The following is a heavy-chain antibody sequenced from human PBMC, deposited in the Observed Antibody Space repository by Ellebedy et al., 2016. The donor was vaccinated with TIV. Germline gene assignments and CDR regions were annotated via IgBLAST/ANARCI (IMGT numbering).Heavy chain of an antibody. J-gene: IGHJ4*02. CDR3: ARERIAAAVFPVYYFDY. D-gene: IGHD6-13*01. CDR2: ISYDGSNK. V-gene: IGHV3-30*03. CDR1: GFTFSSYG. Sequence: PGGSLRLSCAASGFTFSSYGMHWVRQAPGKGLEWVAVISYDGSNKYYADSVKGRFTISRDNSKNTLYLQMNSLRAEDTAVYYCARERIAAAVFPVYYFDYWGQGTLVTVSS.